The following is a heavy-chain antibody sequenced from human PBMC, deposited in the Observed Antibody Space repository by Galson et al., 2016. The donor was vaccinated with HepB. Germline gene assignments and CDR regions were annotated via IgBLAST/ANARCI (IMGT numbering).Heavy chain of an antibody. CDR3: TKGREGAS. Sequence: SLRLSCAASGFTFSSSGMSWVRQAPGKGLEWVSGIFERSGSTYADSVQGRFTVSRDNSKNTLYLQMNSLRAEDTAVYFCTKGREGASWGQGTLVIVSS. CDR2: IFERSGST. CDR1: GFTFSSSG. V-gene: IGHV3-23*01. J-gene: IGHJ5*02.